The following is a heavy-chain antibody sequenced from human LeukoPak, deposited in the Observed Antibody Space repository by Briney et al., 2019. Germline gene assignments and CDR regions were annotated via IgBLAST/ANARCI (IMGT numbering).Heavy chain of an antibody. CDR2: ISTSSSYI. CDR1: GFTFSSYT. D-gene: IGHD6-13*01. V-gene: IGHV3-21*01. Sequence: GGSLRLSCAASGFTFSSYTMNWVRQFPGKRLDCVSSISTSSSYIHHADSVKGRFTISRDNAKNSLFLQMNSLRAEDTAVDYCARDIATAGHFAFDYWGQGTLVTVSS. J-gene: IGHJ4*02. CDR3: ARDIATAGHFAFDY.